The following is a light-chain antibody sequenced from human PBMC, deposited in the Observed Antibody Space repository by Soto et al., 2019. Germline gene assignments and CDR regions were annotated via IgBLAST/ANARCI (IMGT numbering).Light chain of an antibody. CDR2: AAS. V-gene: IGKV1-17*01. CDR1: QRISSY. J-gene: IGKJ1*01. Sequence: DIQMTQSPSSLSASVGDRVTITCRASQRISSYLNWYQQKPGKAPKLLIYAASSLQSGVPSRFSGSGSGTEFTLTISSLQPEDFATYYCLQHNSYPRTFGQGT. CDR3: LQHNSYPRT.